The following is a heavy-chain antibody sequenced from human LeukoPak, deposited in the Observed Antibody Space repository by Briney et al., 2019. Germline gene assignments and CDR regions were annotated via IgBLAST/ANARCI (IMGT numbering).Heavy chain of an antibody. CDR1: GFTFSSYW. CDR3: ARRRVIATKYWDY. CDR2: IKEDGSEK. D-gene: IGHD2/OR15-2a*01. V-gene: IGHV3-7*04. Sequence: PGGSLRLSCAASGFTFSSYWMTWVRQAPGKGLEGVAHIKEDGSEKYYADSVKGRFTISRDNAKNSLYLQMNSLRAEDTAVYYCARRRVIATKYWDYWGQGTLVTVSS. J-gene: IGHJ4*02.